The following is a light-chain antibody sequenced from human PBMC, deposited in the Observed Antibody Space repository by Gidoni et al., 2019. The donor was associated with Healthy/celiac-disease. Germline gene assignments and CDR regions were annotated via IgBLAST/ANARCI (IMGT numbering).Light chain of an antibody. Sequence: QSALTQPASVSGSPGQSITISCTGTSSDVGGSNYVSWYQQHPDKAPKLMIYDVTNRPSGVSNRFSGSKSDNTASLTISGLQAEDEADYYCSSNTGSSALVFGGGTKVTVL. CDR1: SSDVGGSNY. CDR2: DVT. CDR3: SSNTGSSALV. V-gene: IGLV2-14*03. J-gene: IGLJ3*02.